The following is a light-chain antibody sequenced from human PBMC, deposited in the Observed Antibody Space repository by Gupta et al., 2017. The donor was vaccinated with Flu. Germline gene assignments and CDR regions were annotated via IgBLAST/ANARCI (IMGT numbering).Light chain of an antibody. CDR3: QQSYSFPWT. Sequence: GDRVTITCRTSQSIASYLNWYQKKPGKAPKLLIHSASTLQSGVPSRFSGSGSGTDFSLTISSLQPEDFATYYCQQSYSFPWTFGQGTKVEIK. CDR2: SAS. V-gene: IGKV1-39*01. CDR1: QSIASY. J-gene: IGKJ1*01.